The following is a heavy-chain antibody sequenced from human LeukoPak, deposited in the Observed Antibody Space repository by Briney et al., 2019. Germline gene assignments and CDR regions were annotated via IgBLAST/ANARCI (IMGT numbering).Heavy chain of an antibody. CDR1: GGSISSYY. CDR2: IYTSGST. Sequence: SETLSLTCTVSGGSISSYYWSWIRQPAGKGLEWIGRIYTSGSTNYNPSLKSRVTMSVDTSKNQFSLKLSSVTAADTAVYYCARDYSYYYDSSGYYYFDYWGQGTLVTVCS. V-gene: IGHV4-4*07. CDR3: ARDYSYYYDSSGYYYFDY. D-gene: IGHD3-22*01. J-gene: IGHJ4*02.